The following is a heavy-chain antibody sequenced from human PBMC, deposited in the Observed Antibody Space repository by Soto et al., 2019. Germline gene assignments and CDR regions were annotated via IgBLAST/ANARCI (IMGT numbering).Heavy chain of an antibody. J-gene: IGHJ4*02. Sequence: QVQLVQSGAEVKKPGSSVKVSCKASGGTFSSYAISWVRQAPGQGLEWMGGIIPIFGTANYAQKFKGRVTITADESTSTAYMELSSLRSEDTAVYYCARGDCSSTSCRPYYFDYWGQGTLVTVSS. CDR2: IIPIFGTA. CDR1: GGTFSSYA. CDR3: ARGDCSSTSCRPYYFDY. D-gene: IGHD2-2*01. V-gene: IGHV1-69*01.